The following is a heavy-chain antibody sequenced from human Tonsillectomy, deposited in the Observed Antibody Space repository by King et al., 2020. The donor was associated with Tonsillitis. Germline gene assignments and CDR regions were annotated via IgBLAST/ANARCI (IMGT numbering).Heavy chain of an antibody. V-gene: IGHV3-23*04. Sequence: VQLVESGRGLVQPGGSLRLSCAASGFTFSRYAMSWVRQAPGKGLEWVSGISGSGGSTYSADSVKGRFTISRDNSKNTLYLQMNSLRAEDTAVYYCAKDKVATMPRDTFDFWGQGTMVTVSS. CDR1: GFTFSRYA. CDR2: ISGSGGST. J-gene: IGHJ3*01. D-gene: IGHD5-12*01. CDR3: AKDKVATMPRDTFDF.